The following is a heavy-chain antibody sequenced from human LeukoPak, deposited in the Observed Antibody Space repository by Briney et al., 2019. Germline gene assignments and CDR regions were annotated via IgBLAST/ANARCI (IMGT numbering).Heavy chain of an antibody. CDR1: EYTFAKYW. V-gene: IGHV5-51*01. CDR2: IYPGDSDT. D-gene: IGHD4-11*01. CDR3: ARRFGERLYSNNDAFDS. J-gene: IGHJ4*02. Sequence: GESLKISCQASEYTFAKYWIGWVRQMPGKGLEWMGIIYPGDSDTSYGQSFQGQVTISVEKSSNTAYLQWSRLKASDTAMYYCARRFGERLYSNNDAFDSWGQGTLVTVSS.